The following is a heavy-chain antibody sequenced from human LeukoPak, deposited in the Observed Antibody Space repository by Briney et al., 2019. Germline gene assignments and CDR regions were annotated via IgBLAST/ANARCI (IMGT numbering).Heavy chain of an antibody. J-gene: IGHJ5*02. Sequence: SGPGLVKPSQTLALTCAISGDSGSRHSAAWNWIRHSPTRGLGGLARTYYRSKWYNDYAVSVKSRITINPDTSKNQFSLQLYSVTPEDTDVYYCEREDSYGYFNWFDPWGQGTLVTVSS. CDR2: TYYRSKWYN. CDR1: GDSGSRHSAA. CDR3: EREDSYGYFNWFDP. V-gene: IGHV6-1*01. D-gene: IGHD5-18*01.